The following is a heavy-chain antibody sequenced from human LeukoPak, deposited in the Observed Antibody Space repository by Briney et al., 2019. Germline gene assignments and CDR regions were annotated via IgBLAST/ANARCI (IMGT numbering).Heavy chain of an antibody. CDR2: INQSEST. CDR1: GGSFSGYY. V-gene: IGHV4-34*01. J-gene: IGHJ5*02. CDR3: ARYAGDSSGYTYWFDP. Sequence: SETLSLTCAVYGGSFSGYYWSWIRQPPGKGLEWMGEINQSESTNYNPSLKTRVTISVDTSKNQFSLKLSSVTAADTAVYYCARYAGDSSGYTYWFDPWGQGTLVTVSS. D-gene: IGHD3-22*01.